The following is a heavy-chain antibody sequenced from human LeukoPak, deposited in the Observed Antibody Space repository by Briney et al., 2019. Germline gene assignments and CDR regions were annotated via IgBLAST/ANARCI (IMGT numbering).Heavy chain of an antibody. CDR1: GGSISSSSYY. CDR3: ARYIVVVVAATLASWFDP. CDR2: IYYSGST. D-gene: IGHD2-15*01. Sequence: SETLSLTCTVSGGSISSSSYYWGWIRQPPGKGLEWIGSIYYSGSTYYNPSLKSRVTISVDTSKNQSSLKLSSVTAADTAVYYCARYIVVVVAATLASWFDPWGQGTLVTVSS. V-gene: IGHV4-39*01. J-gene: IGHJ5*02.